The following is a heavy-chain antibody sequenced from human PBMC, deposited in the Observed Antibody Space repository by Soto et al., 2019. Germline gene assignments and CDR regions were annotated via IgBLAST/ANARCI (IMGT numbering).Heavy chain of an antibody. D-gene: IGHD3-22*01. Sequence: SETLSLTCTVSGGSISSGGYYWSWIRQHPGKGMEWIGYIYYSGSTYYNPSLKSRVTISVDTSKNQFSLKLSSVTAADTAVYYCARDLNWEVPAHYYDSSGYLPAYWFDPWGQGTLVTVSS. CDR1: GGSISSGGYY. V-gene: IGHV4-31*03. J-gene: IGHJ5*02. CDR2: IYYSGST. CDR3: ARDLNWEVPAHYYDSSGYLPAYWFDP.